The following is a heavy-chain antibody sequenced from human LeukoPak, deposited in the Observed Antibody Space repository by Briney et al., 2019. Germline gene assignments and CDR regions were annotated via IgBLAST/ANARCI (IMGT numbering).Heavy chain of an antibody. CDR3: ARYSGYDCFDY. Sequence: SETLSLTCAVYGGSFSGYYWSWIRQPPGKGLEWIGEINHSGSTNYNPSLKSRVTISVDTSKKQFSLKLSSVTAADTAVYYCARYSGYDCFDYWGQGTLVTVSS. D-gene: IGHD5-12*01. V-gene: IGHV4-34*01. CDR1: GGSFSGYY. J-gene: IGHJ4*02. CDR2: INHSGST.